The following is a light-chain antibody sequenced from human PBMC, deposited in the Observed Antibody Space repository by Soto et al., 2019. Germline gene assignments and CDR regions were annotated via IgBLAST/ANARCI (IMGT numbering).Light chain of an antibody. CDR3: QQYNDWPLT. Sequence: EIVMTQSPVTLSVSPGERATLSCRASQSINSNLVWYQQKPGQAPSLLIYGAFTRATGIPARFSGTGSGTEFTLTISSLQSEDLALYYCQQYNDWPLTFGQGTKVDIK. CDR1: QSINSN. V-gene: IGKV3-15*01. J-gene: IGKJ1*01. CDR2: GAF.